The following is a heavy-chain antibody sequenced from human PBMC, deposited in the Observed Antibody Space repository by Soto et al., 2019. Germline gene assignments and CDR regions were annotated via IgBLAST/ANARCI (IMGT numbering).Heavy chain of an antibody. CDR3: ATLGLPLRFLELLSNNWFDP. J-gene: IGHJ5*02. V-gene: IGHV4-39*01. CDR2: IYYSGST. D-gene: IGHD3-3*01. Sequence: PSETLSLTCTVSGGSISSSSYYWGWIRQPPGKGLEWIGSIYYSGSTYYNPSLKSRVTISVDTSKNQFSLKLSSVTAADTAVYYCATLGLPLRFLELLSNNWFDPWGQGTLVTVSS. CDR1: GGSISSSSYY.